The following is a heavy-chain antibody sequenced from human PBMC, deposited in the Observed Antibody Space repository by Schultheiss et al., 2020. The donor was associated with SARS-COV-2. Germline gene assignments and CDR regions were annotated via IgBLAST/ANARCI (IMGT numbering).Heavy chain of an antibody. CDR3: VKEGLGDGKAAAPR. Sequence: GESLKISCAASGFTFSSYGMHWVRQAPGKGLEWVAVIWYDGSNKYYADSVKGRFTISRDNSKNTLYLQMNSLRAEDTAVYYCVKEGLGDGKAAAPRWGQGTLVTVSS. V-gene: IGHV3-33*06. CDR1: GFTFSSYG. D-gene: IGHD4-23*01. CDR2: IWYDGSNK. J-gene: IGHJ4*02.